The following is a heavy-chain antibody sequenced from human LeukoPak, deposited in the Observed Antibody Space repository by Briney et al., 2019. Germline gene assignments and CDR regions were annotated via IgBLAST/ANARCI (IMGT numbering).Heavy chain of an antibody. CDR3: ARLKLQYYYDSSGRGGYFDY. V-gene: IGHV1-69*13. CDR2: IIPIFGTA. CDR1: GGTFSSYA. J-gene: IGHJ4*02. D-gene: IGHD3-22*01. Sequence: SVKVSCKASGGTFSSYAISWVRQAPGQGLEWMGGIIPIFGTANYAQKFQGRVTITADESTSTAYMELSSLRSEDTAVYYCARLKLQYYYDSSGRGGYFDYWGQGTLVTVSS.